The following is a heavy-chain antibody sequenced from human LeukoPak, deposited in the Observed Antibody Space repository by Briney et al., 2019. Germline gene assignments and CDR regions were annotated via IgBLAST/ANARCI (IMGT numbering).Heavy chain of an antibody. CDR1: GYTFTGYY. CDR3: ARAITGGSGWHDYYYYGMDV. Sequence: ASVKVSCKASGYTFTGYYMHWVRQARGQGLEWMGWINPNSGGTNYAQKFQGRVTMTRDTSISTAYMELSRLRSDDTAVYYCARAITGGSGWHDYYYYGMDVWGQGTTVTVSS. CDR2: INPNSGGT. V-gene: IGHV1-2*02. J-gene: IGHJ6*02. D-gene: IGHD6-19*01.